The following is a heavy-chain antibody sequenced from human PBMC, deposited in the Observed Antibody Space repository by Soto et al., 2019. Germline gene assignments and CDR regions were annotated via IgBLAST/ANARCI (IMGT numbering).Heavy chain of an antibody. CDR3: ARDGYSTSSDWPWFDP. J-gene: IGHJ5*02. CDR2: INDSGRTL. D-gene: IGHD6-6*01. CDR1: GFTFSVYT. Sequence: GGSLRLSCEASGFTFSVYTMTWVRHAPGKGLEWIADINDSGRTLRYADSVKGRFTISRDNAKSSLYLQMTSLRDEDTAVYCCARDGYSTSSDWPWFDPWGQGTQVTVSS. V-gene: IGHV3-48*02.